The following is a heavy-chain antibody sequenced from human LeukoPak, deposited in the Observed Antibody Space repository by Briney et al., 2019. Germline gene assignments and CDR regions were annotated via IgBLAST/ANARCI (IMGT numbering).Heavy chain of an antibody. CDR3: ARDWGPASYGGYDY. J-gene: IGHJ4*02. Sequence: PGGSLRLSCAASGFTFSSYWMSWVRQAPGKGLEWVANIKQDGSEKYYVDSVKGRFTISRDNAKNSLYLQMNSLRAEDTAVYYCARDWGPASYGGYDYWGQGTLVIVSS. D-gene: IGHD5-12*01. V-gene: IGHV3-7*03. CDR1: GFTFSSYW. CDR2: IKQDGSEK.